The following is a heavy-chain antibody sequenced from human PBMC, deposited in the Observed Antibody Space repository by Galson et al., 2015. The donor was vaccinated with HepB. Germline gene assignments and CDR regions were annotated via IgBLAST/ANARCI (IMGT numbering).Heavy chain of an antibody. V-gene: IGHV5-51*01. Sequence: QSGAEVKKPGESLKISCQASGYSFSSYWIAWVRQMPGKGLEWMGIIYPGESDKKYSPSFQGQVTISADRSITTAYLQWSSLKASDTAIYYCARLGAGDASRRPYYYFYYGMDVWGQGTTVTVSS. CDR2: IYPGESDK. J-gene: IGHJ6*02. CDR3: ARLGAGDASRRPYYYFYYGMDV. D-gene: IGHD3-10*01. CDR1: GYSFSSYW.